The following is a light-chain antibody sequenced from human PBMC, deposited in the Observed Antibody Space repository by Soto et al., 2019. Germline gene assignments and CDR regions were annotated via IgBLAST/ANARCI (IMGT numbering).Light chain of an antibody. CDR3: QHYDNFPPT. V-gene: IGKV1-33*01. J-gene: IGKJ4*01. Sequence: DIQMTQSPSSLSASVGDRVTITCQASQDISNHLNWYQQKPGKAPKLLIYEASNLETGVPSRFSGSGSGTDFTFTISSLQPKDIATYYCQHYDNFPPTFGGGTKVEIK. CDR1: QDISNH. CDR2: EAS.